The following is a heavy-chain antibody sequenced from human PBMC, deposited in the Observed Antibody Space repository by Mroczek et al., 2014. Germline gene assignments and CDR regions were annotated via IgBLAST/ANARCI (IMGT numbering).Heavy chain of an antibody. CDR3: ARGVGGGWYVNYFDY. CDR1: GYTFTGYY. V-gene: IGHV1-2*02. J-gene: IGHJ4*02. D-gene: IGHD6-19*01. Sequence: QVQLVQSGAEVKKPGASVKVSCKASGYTFTGYYMHWVRQAPGQGLEWMGWINPNSGGTNYAQKFQGRVTMTRDTSISTAYMELSRLRSDDTAVYYCARGVGGGWYVNYFDYWGQGTLVTVSS. CDR2: INPNSGGT.